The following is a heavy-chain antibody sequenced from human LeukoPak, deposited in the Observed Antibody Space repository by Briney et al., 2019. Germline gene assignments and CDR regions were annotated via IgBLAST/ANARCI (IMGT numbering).Heavy chain of an antibody. CDR2: INHSGST. CDR3: ASLDAFDI. Sequence: SETLSLTCAVYGGSFSGYCWSWIRQPPGKGLEWIGEINHSGSTNYNPSLKSRVTISVDTSKNQFSLKLSSVTAADTAVYYCASLDAFDIWGQGTMVTVSS. V-gene: IGHV4-34*01. J-gene: IGHJ3*02. CDR1: GGSFSGYC.